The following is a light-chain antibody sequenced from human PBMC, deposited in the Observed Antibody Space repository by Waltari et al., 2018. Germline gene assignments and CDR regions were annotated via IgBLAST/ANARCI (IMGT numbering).Light chain of an antibody. V-gene: IGKV4-1*01. CDR2: WGS. CDR3: QQFYTIPPT. CDR1: QNVSYSSDRRRC. Sequence: DFVMTQSPEFLAVSLGERATINCKASQNVSYSSDRRRCIAWYQQKSGQSPKLLIYWGSVRESGVPDRFSGSGSGADFSLTISGLQAEDVAVYYCQQFYTIPPTFGPGTRVDIK. J-gene: IGKJ1*01.